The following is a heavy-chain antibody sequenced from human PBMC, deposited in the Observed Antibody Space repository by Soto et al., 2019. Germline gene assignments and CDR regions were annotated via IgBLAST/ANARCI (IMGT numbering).Heavy chain of an antibody. CDR1: GFTFSGSW. V-gene: IGHV3-74*01. CDR3: ARGIFGSGTANDY. CDR2: INRDGSGT. Sequence: EVQLVESGGGLVQPGGSLRLSCAASGFTFSGSWMHWVRQAPGKGLVWVSRINRDGSGTSYADFVKGRFTISRDDAKNTLFLQMNGLRSEDTAVYYCARGIFGSGTANDYWGQGTLVTVSS. D-gene: IGHD3-10*01. J-gene: IGHJ4*02.